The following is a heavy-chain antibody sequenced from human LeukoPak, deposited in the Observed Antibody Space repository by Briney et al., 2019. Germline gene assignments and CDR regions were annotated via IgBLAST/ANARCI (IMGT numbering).Heavy chain of an antibody. CDR3: ARVIAVAERYYYYGMDV. CDR1: GYTFTGYY. CDR2: INPNSGGT. V-gene: IGHV1-2*02. D-gene: IGHD6-19*01. J-gene: IGHJ6*02. Sequence: GASVKVSCKASGYTFTGYYMHWVRQAPGQGLEWMGWINPNSGGTNYAQKFQGRVTMTRDTSISTAYMELSRLRSDDTAVYYCARVIAVAERYYYYGMDVWGQGTTVTVSS.